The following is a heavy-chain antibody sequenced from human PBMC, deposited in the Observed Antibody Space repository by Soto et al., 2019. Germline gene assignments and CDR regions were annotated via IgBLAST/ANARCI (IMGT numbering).Heavy chain of an antibody. Sequence: QVQLVQSGAEVKKPGSSVKISCKTSGASFKNYAIGWVRQVPGQGLEWTGSIIPLFGTANYARMFEGRVTITADKSTTTVYMELGSLRSEDTAVYYCARLDSTMSTFDYWGQGTLVTVSS. D-gene: IGHD5-18*01. V-gene: IGHV1-69*06. CDR2: IIPLFGTA. J-gene: IGHJ4*02. CDR1: GASFKNYA. CDR3: ARLDSTMSTFDY.